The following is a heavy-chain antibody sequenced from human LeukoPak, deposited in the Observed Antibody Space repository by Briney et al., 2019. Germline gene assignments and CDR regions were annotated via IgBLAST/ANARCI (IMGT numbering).Heavy chain of an antibody. J-gene: IGHJ4*02. CDR2: ISGSGGST. CDR3: AKDRDTVVVVAAVYFDY. Sequence: HPGWSLRLSCAASGFTFSSYAMSWVRQAPGKGLEWVSAISGSGGSTYYADSVKGRFTISRDNSKNTLYLQMNSLRAEDTAVYYCAKDRDTVVVVAAVYFDYWGQGTLVTVSS. D-gene: IGHD2-15*01. CDR1: GFTFSSYA. V-gene: IGHV3-23*01.